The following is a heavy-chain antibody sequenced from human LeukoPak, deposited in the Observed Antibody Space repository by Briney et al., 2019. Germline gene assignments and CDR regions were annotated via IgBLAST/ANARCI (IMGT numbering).Heavy chain of an antibody. CDR3: AKDFPYSPDAFDI. CDR1: GFTFSSYG. D-gene: IGHD2-21*01. J-gene: IGHJ3*02. CDR2: ISYDGSNK. Sequence: WRSLRLSCAASGFTFSSYGMHWVRQAPGEGLEWVAVISYDGSNKYYADSVKGRFTISRDNSKNTLYLQMNSLRAEDTAVYYCAKDFPYSPDAFDIWGQGTMVTVSS. V-gene: IGHV3-30*18.